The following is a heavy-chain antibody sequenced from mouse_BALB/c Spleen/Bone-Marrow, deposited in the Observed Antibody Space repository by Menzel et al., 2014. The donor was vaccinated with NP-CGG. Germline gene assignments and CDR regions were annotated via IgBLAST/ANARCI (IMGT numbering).Heavy chain of an antibody. Sequence: EVKLVESGTVLARPGASVKMSCKASGYSFTSYWMHWVKQRPGQGLEWIGAIYPGNSDTSYNQKFKGKAKLTAVTSATTAYMELSSLTNEDSAVYFCTRKVYYGNPLDHWGQGTTLTVSS. CDR1: GYSFTSYW. J-gene: IGHJ2*01. CDR2: IYPGNSDT. V-gene: IGHV1-5*01. CDR3: TRKVYYGNPLDH. D-gene: IGHD2-1*01.